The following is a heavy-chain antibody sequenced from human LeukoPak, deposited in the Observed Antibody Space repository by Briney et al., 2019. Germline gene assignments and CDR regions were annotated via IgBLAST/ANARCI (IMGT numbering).Heavy chain of an antibody. V-gene: IGHV3-7*01. CDR1: GFTFSSYW. D-gene: IGHD6-13*01. CDR3: ARYSSSWSPNYYYGMDV. Sequence: PGGSLRLSCAASGFTFSSYWMSWVRQAPGKGLEWVANIKQDGSEKYYVDSVKGRFTISRDNAKNSLYLQMNSLRAEDTAVYYCARYSSSWSPNYYYGMDVWGQETTVTVSS. J-gene: IGHJ6*02. CDR2: IKQDGSEK.